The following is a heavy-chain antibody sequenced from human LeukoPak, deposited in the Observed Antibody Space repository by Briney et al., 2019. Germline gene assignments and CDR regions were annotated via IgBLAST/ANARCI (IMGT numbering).Heavy chain of an antibody. Sequence: ETLSLTCTVSGGSISSSSYYWGWVRQAPGKGLEWVSAISGSGGSTYYADSVKGRFTISRDNSKNTLYLQMNSLRAEDTAVYYCPPADFDYWGQGTLVTVSS. CDR3: PPADFDY. V-gene: IGHV3-23*01. D-gene: IGHD2-15*01. CDR1: GGSISSSSYY. J-gene: IGHJ4*02. CDR2: ISGSGGST.